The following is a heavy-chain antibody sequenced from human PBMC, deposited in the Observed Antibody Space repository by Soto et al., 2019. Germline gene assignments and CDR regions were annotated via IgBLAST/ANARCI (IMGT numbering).Heavy chain of an antibody. D-gene: IGHD6-25*01. CDR3: AMSTTAAAFRFDP. CDR1: GFTFSDFY. J-gene: IGHJ5*02. CDR2: IISSGRSTI. V-gene: IGHV3-11*01. Sequence: QVQLVESGGGLVKPGGSLRLSCAASGFTFSDFYMSWIRQAPGKGLEWDSYIISSGRSTISYADSVKGRFTVSRDNVKYALDLQMNSLRAEDTAVYYCAMSTTAAAFRFDPWGQGTLVTVSS.